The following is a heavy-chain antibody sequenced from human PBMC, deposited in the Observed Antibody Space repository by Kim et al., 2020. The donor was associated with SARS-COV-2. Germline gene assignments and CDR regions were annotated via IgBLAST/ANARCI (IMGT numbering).Heavy chain of an antibody. D-gene: IGHD3-22*01. CDR2: ISGSGGST. J-gene: IGHJ4*02. V-gene: IGHV3-23*01. CDR3: AKGPYYDSSGYYLDY. CDR1: GFTFSSYA. Sequence: GSLRLSCAASGFTFSSYAMSWVRQAPGKGLEWVSAISGSGGSTYYADSVKGRFTISRDNSKNTLYLQMNSLRAEDTAVYYCAKGPYYDSSGYYLDYWGQGTLVTVSS.